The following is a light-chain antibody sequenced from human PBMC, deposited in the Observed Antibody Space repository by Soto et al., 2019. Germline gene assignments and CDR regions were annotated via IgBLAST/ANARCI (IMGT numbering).Light chain of an antibody. CDR1: SSNIGAGYE. CDR3: QSYDSSLSGYV. Sequence: QSVLTQPPSVSEAPGQRVTISCTGSSSNIGAGYEAHWYQQVPGTAPKLLIYENNNRPSGVPDRFSGSKSGNSASLAITGLQAEDEAEHYCQSYDSSLSGYVFGTGTKLTVL. V-gene: IGLV1-40*01. CDR2: ENN. J-gene: IGLJ1*01.